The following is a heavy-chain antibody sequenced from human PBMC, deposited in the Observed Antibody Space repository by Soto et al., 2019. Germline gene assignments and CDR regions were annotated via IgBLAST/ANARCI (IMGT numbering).Heavy chain of an antibody. CDR3: ARGRTCTGATCYGGGDY. J-gene: IGHJ4*02. CDR2: ISSDHNYI. D-gene: IGHD2-15*01. Sequence: DVQLVESGGGLVKPGGSLRLSCVASGFTFTSYSMLWVRQPPGKGLERVSSISSDHNYIYYADSVKGRFTISRDNAKNALYLQMISLRAEDTAVYYCARGRTCTGATCYGGGDYWGQGALVTVSS. CDR1: GFTFTSYS. V-gene: IGHV3-21*02.